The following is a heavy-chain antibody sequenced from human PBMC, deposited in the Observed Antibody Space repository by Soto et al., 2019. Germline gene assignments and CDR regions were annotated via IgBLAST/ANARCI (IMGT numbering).Heavy chain of an antibody. J-gene: IGHJ6*02. CDR1: GASISISSYF. V-gene: IGHV4-61*05. CDR3: ARSYDYYYYGMDV. Sequence: SEPLSLTCPVSGASISISSYFWGWIRQPPGKGLEWIGYIYYCGSTNYNPSLKSRVTISVDTSKNQFSLKLSSVTAADTAVYYCARSYDYYYYGMDVWGQGTTVTVSS. D-gene: IGHD3-16*01. CDR2: IYYCGST.